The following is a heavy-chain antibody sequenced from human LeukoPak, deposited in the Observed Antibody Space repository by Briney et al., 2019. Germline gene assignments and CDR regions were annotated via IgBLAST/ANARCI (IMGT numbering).Heavy chain of an antibody. Sequence: TGGSLRLSCAAYGFTFSDYYMSWIRQAQGEGLEWVSYISSSGSTIYYADSVKGRFTISRDNAKNSLYLQMNSLRAEDTALYYCAKDIGSGSYYIWGQFDYWGQGTLVTVSS. CDR3: AKDIGSGSYYIWGQFDY. CDR1: GFTFSDYY. D-gene: IGHD1-26*01. V-gene: IGHV3-11*01. CDR2: ISSSGSTI. J-gene: IGHJ4*02.